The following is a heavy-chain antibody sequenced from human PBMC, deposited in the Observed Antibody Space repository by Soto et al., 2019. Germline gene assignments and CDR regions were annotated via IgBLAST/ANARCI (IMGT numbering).Heavy chain of an antibody. CDR1: GCTLSNYA. J-gene: IGHJ4*02. V-gene: IGHV3-23*01. D-gene: IGHD2-15*01. CDR3: AKWTGRYCSGGRCYLDDPFDY. Sequence: EVHLLESGGDLVQPGGSLRLSCAASGCTLSNYAMSWVRQAPGKGLDWVSGISGSAASTFYADSVKGRFTISRDNSKNTPYLQMNSLRAEDTAVYYCAKWTGRYCSGGRCYLDDPFDYWGQGTLVTVSS. CDR2: ISGSAAST.